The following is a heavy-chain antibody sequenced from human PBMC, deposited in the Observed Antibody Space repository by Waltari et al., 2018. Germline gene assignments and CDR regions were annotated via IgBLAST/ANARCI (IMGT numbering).Heavy chain of an antibody. D-gene: IGHD6-19*01. CDR1: GGSISSSSYY. CDR2: IYYSGST. CDR3: ATKRESSASGFDY. Sequence: QLQLQESGPGLVKPSETLSFTCTVSGGSISSSSYYWGWFRQPPGKGREWFGSIYYSGSTYHHPSLKSRVTISVDTSKNQFSLKLSSVTAADTAVYYCATKRESSASGFDYWGQGTLVTVSS. J-gene: IGHJ4*02. V-gene: IGHV4-39*01.